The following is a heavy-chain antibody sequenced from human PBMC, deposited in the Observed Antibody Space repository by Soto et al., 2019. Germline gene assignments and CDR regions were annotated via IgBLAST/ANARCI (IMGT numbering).Heavy chain of an antibody. D-gene: IGHD3-3*01. Sequence: LRLSCAASGFTFGTYTMSWVCQAPGKGLEWVSSISGSDGTTYYADSVKGRFSISRDKSKNTLYLQMNSLRAEDTAIYYCAKLDFWNSYYGLDVWGQGTTVTVSS. CDR1: GFTFGTYT. J-gene: IGHJ6*02. CDR3: AKLDFWNSYYGLDV. V-gene: IGHV3-23*01. CDR2: ISGSDGTT.